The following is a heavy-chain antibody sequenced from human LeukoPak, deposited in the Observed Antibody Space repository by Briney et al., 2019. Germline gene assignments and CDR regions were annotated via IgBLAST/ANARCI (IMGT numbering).Heavy chain of an antibody. CDR3: ARDRGAPDY. D-gene: IGHD3-10*01. J-gene: IGHJ4*02. CDR2: INHSGST. CDR1: GVSFSGYY. Sequence: KPSETLSLTCAVYGVSFSGYYWSWIRQPPGKGLEWIGEINHSGSTNYNPSLKSRVTISVDTSKNQFSLKLSSVTAADTAVYYCARDRGAPDYWGQGTLVTVSS. V-gene: IGHV4-34*01.